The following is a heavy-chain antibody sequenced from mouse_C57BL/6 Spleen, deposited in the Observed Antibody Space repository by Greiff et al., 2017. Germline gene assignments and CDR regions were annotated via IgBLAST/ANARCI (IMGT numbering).Heavy chain of an antibody. D-gene: IGHD2-5*01. V-gene: IGHV1-22*01. Sequence: EVQLQQSGPELVKPGASVKMSCKASGYTFTDYNMHWVKQSHGKSLEWIGYINPNNGGTSYNQKFKGKATLTVNKSSSTAYMALRSLTSEDSAVYYCARWGHINYGFAYWGQGTLVTVSA. CDR1: GYTFTDYN. CDR3: ARWGHINYGFAY. J-gene: IGHJ3*01. CDR2: INPNNGGT.